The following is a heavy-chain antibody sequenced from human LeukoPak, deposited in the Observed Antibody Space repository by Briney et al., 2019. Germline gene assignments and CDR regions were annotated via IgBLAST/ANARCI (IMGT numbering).Heavy chain of an antibody. D-gene: IGHD3-10*01. CDR2: IYYSGIT. V-gene: IGHV4-39*01. CDR1: GDSIITSSYY. CDR3: ARSDYYGYRQNDI. J-gene: IGHJ4*02. Sequence: SETLSLTCTVSGDSIITSSYYWGWIRQPPGKGLEWLGSIYYSGITHYNPSLKRRVTIYVDTSRNQFSLHLYSVTAADTAVFYCARSDYYGYRQNDIWGQGTLVTVSS.